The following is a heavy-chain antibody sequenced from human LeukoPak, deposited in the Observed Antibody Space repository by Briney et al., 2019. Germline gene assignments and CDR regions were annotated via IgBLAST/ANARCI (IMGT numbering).Heavy chain of an antibody. CDR2: IYYSGST. V-gene: IGHV4-59*01. J-gene: IGHJ3*02. CDR1: GGSISSYY. CDR3: ARDRSRYFDM. Sequence: SETLSLTCTVSGGSISSYYWSWIRQPPGKGLEWIGYIYYSGSTNYIPSLKSRVTISEDTSKNQFSLKLSSVTAADTAVYYCARDRSRYFDMWGQGTMVTVSS.